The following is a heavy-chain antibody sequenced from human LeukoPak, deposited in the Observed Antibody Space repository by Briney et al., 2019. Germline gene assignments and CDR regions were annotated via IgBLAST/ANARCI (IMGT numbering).Heavy chain of an antibody. CDR2: ISGASETI. CDR1: GFTFSRYA. V-gene: IGHV3-23*01. J-gene: IGHJ6*02. Sequence: GGSLRLSCAASGFTFSRYAMSWVRQAPGKGLEWVSAISGASETIYYADSVRGRFTISRDNSKNTLYLQMNSLRAEDTAVYYCARANYYGSGSNPRFYGMDVWGQGTTVTVSS. CDR3: ARANYYGSGSNPRFYGMDV. D-gene: IGHD3-10*01.